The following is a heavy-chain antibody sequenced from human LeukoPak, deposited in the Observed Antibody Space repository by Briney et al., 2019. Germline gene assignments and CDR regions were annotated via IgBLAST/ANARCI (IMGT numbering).Heavy chain of an antibody. Sequence: KPSETLSLTCAVYGVTFSGYYWSWNRPPQGQELVWMGEINNSGRTNYNTSLKSRVTISVDTTKNQFSLQMSSVTAADTAVYYCARVPGLVRYSYYYYLDVGAKGTTVT. CDR2: INNSGRT. D-gene: IGHD2-2*01. CDR1: GVTFSGYY. CDR3: ARVPGLVRYSYYYYLDV. V-gene: IGHV4-34*01. J-gene: IGHJ6*03.